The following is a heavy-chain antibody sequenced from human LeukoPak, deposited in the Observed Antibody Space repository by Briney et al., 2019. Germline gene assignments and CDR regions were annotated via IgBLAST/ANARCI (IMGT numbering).Heavy chain of an antibody. J-gene: IGHJ4*02. V-gene: IGHV4-59*08. CDR2: IYYSGST. CDR1: GGSISSYY. D-gene: IGHD3-10*01. CDR3: ARSSSWFGELYD. Sequence: SETLSLTCTVSGGSISSYYWSWIRQPPGEGLEWIGYIYYSGSTNYNPSLKSRVTISVDTSKNQFSLKLSSVTAADMAVYYCARSSSWFGELYDWGQGTLVTVSS.